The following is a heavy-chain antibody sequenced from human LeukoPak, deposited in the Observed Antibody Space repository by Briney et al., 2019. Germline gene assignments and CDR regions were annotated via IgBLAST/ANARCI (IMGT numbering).Heavy chain of an antibody. CDR1: GFSFSSYA. J-gene: IGHJ5*02. V-gene: IGHV3-23*01. CDR2: ISGGGGST. D-gene: IGHD2-2*01. CDR3: AKGGCSTSTGCPADRDWFDL. Sequence: GGSLRLSCAASGFSFSSYAMNWVRQAPGKGLEWVSTISGGGGSTFYADSVKGRFTISRDNSKNTLYVQMNSLRAEDTAVYYCAKGGCSTSTGCPADRDWFDLWGQGTLVTVSS.